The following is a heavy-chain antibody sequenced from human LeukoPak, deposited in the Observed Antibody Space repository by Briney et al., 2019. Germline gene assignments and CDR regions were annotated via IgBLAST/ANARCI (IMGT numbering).Heavy chain of an antibody. CDR1: GFTFSDYF. CDR3: VRGAVGFDP. CDR2: ISYSSSTI. D-gene: IGHD1-26*01. Sequence: PGGSLRLSCATSGFTFSDYFMSWIRQAPGKGLEWVSFISYSSSTIFYADSVKGRFTVSRDNAKNSLYLQMNSLRAEDTAVYYCVRGAVGFDPWGQGTLVTVSS. V-gene: IGHV3-11*04. J-gene: IGHJ5*02.